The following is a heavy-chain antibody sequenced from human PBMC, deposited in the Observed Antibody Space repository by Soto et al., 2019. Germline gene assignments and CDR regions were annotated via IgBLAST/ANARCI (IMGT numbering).Heavy chain of an antibody. V-gene: IGHV4-30-2*01. CDR2: IYHSGST. CDR1: GGPISSGGYS. J-gene: IGHJ4*02. D-gene: IGHD2-15*01. CDR3: ARGQVVAAQH. Sequence: SETLSLTCAVSGGPISSGGYSWSWIRQPPGKGLEWIGYIYHSGSTYYNPSLKSRVTISVDRSKNQFSLKLSSVTAADTAVYYCARGQVVAAQHWGQGTLVTVSS.